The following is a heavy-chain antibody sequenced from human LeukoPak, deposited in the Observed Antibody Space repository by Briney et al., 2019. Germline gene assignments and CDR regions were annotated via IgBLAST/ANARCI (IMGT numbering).Heavy chain of an antibody. CDR3: ARTPLSDYSNYDGYYYYGMDV. V-gene: IGHV4-31*03. J-gene: IGHJ6*02. D-gene: IGHD4-4*01. Sequence: PSQTLSLTCTVSGGSISSGGYYWSWIRQHPGKGLEWIGYIYYSGSTYYNPSLKSRVTISVDTSKNQFSLKLSSVTAADTAVYYCARTPLSDYSNYDGYYYYGMDVWGQGTTVTVSS. CDR1: GGSISSGGYY. CDR2: IYYSGST.